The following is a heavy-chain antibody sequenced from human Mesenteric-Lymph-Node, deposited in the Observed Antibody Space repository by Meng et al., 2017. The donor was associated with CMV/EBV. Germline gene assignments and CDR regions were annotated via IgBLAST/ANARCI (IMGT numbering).Heavy chain of an antibody. Sequence: GGSLRLSCAASGFTFSSYWMHWVRQAPGKGLVWVSRINSDGSSTSYADSVKGRFTISRDNAKNSLYLQMNSLRAEDTAFYYCAREVGSSARFDYWGQGTLVTVSS. CDR1: GFTFSSYW. J-gene: IGHJ4*02. CDR2: INSDGSST. V-gene: IGHV3-74*01. CDR3: AREVGSSARFDY. D-gene: IGHD6-19*01.